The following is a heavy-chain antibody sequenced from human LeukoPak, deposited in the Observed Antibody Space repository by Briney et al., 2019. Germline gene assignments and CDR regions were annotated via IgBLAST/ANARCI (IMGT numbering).Heavy chain of an antibody. D-gene: IGHD2-15*01. Sequence: ASVKVSCKASGYIFSGYYMHWVRQAPGQGLEWMGWINPKSGGTNYAQQFQGRVTMTRDTSISTAYMELSRLRSDDTAVYYCAGGYCSGGSCYDFDYWGQGTLVTVSS. CDR1: GYIFSGYY. CDR3: AGGYCSGGSCYDFDY. V-gene: IGHV1-2*02. CDR2: INPKSGGT. J-gene: IGHJ4*02.